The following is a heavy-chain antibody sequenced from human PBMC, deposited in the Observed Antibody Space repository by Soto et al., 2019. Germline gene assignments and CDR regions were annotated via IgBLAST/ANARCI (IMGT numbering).Heavy chain of an antibody. J-gene: IGHJ6*02. CDR1: GGSFSGYY. V-gene: IGHV4-34*01. Sequence: QVQLQQWGAGLLKPSETLSLTCAVYGGSFSGYYWSWIRQPPGKGLEWIGEINHSGSTNYNPSLKRRVTISVATSRNQFALKLSSGTAADTAVYSCARGVVVVPAARHGMDVWGQGTTVTVSS. CDR3: ARGVVVVPAARHGMDV. D-gene: IGHD2-2*01. CDR2: INHSGST.